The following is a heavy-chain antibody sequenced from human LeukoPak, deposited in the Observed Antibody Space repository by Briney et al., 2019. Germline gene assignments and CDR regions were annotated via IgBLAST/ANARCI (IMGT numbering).Heavy chain of an antibody. CDR3: AKDRSIAAGDDAFDI. CDR1: GFTFSSYA. J-gene: IGHJ3*02. V-gene: IGHV3-23*01. Sequence: GGSLRLSCAASGFTFSSYAMNWVRQAPGKGLEWVSHISGSGISTYYADSVKGRFTFSRDNSKNTLYLQMNSPRAEDTAVYYCAKDRSIAAGDDAFDIWGQGTMVTVSS. CDR2: ISGSGIST. D-gene: IGHD6-13*01.